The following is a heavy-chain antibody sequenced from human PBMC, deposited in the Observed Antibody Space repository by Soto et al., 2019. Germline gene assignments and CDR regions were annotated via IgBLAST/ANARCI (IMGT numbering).Heavy chain of an antibody. CDR1: GYTFRNYG. CDR3: ARDGRQFVPNSDNCDI. V-gene: IGHV1-18*01. CDR2: ISAYNGDT. Sequence: QVQLVQSGTELKKPGASVKVSCKASGYTFRNYGINWVRQAPGQGLEWMGWISAYNGDTNYAQKFQGRVTMATATPTSTAYMELRSLKSDDTAVYYCARDGRQFVPNSDNCDIWGQGTTVTVSS. J-gene: IGHJ3*02. D-gene: IGHD6-6*01.